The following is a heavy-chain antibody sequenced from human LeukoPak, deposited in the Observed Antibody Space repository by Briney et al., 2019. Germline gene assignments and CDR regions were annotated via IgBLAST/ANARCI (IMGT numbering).Heavy chain of an antibody. CDR3: AAVTPLDY. J-gene: IGHJ4*02. V-gene: IGHV1-69*04. CDR1: GGTFSSYA. CDR2: IIPILGIA. Sequence: GASVKVSCKASGGTFSSYAISWVRQAPGQGLEWMGRIIPILGIANYAQKFQGRVTITADKSTSTAYMELSSLRSEDTAVYYRAAVTPLDYWGQGTLVTVSS. D-gene: IGHD2-21*02.